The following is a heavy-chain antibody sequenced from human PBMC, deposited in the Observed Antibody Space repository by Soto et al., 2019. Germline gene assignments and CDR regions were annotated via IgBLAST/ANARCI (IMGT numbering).Heavy chain of an antibody. CDR2: IYYSGST. J-gene: IGHJ4*02. V-gene: IGHV4-59*01. D-gene: IGHD3-22*01. CDR3: ARVDDSRFIGY. Sequence: SETLSLTCTVSGGSISSYYGSWIRQPPGKGLEWIGYIYYSGSTNYNPSLKGRVTISVDTSKNPFSLKLSSVTAADTAVYYCARVDDSRFIGYWGQGTLVTVSS. CDR1: GGSISSYY.